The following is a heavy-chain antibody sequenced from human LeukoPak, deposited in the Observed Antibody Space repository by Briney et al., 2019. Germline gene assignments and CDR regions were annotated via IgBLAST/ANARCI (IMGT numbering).Heavy chain of an antibody. CDR1: GGTFSSYA. Sequence: SVKVSCKASGGTFSSYAISWVRQAPGQGLEWMGGIIPIFGTANYAQKFQGRVTITADESTSAAYMELSSLRSEDTAVYYCVRELPQRDDYGDYLFILDYWGQGTLVTVSS. CDR2: IIPIFGTA. V-gene: IGHV1-69*13. CDR3: VRELPQRDDYGDYLFILDY. D-gene: IGHD4-17*01. J-gene: IGHJ4*02.